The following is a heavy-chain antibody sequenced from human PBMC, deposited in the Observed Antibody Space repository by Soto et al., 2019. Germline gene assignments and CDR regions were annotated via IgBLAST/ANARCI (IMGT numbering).Heavy chain of an antibody. CDR2: ITPNGDNT. CDR3: AKDIINVDTAMVTSWYAFDI. CDR1: GFTFTTYP. Sequence: PGGSLRLSCSASGFTFTTYPRHWVRQAPGKGLEYVSGITPNGDNTYYADSVKGRFSISRDNAKNSLYLQMNSLRAEDTALYYCAKDIINVDTAMVTSWYAFDIWGQGTMVTV. D-gene: IGHD5-18*01. J-gene: IGHJ3*02. V-gene: IGHV3-64*04.